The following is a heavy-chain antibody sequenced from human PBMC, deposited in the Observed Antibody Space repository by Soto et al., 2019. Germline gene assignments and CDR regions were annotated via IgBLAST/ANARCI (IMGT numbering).Heavy chain of an antibody. D-gene: IGHD6-6*01. J-gene: IGHJ4*02. CDR3: ARGGEYSSSLFDY. Sequence: SVKVSCKASGGTFSSYSISWVLQAPGQGLEWMGGIIPIFGTANYAQKFQGRVTITADESTSTAYMELSSLRSEDTAVYYCARGGEYSSSLFDYWGQGTLVTVSS. CDR1: GGTFSSYS. V-gene: IGHV1-69*13. CDR2: IIPIFGTA.